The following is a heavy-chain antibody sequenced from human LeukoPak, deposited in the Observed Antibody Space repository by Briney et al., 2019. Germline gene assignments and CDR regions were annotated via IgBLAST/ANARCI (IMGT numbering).Heavy chain of an antibody. CDR3: ARDGGYGDYVYYYYMDV. V-gene: IGHV1-2*06. J-gene: IGHJ6*03. CDR2: INPNSGGT. Sequence: ASVKVSCXASGYTFTGYYMHWVRQAPGQGLEWMGRINPNSGGTNYAQKFQGRVTMTRDPSISTAYMELSRLRSDDTAVYYCARDGGYGDYVYYYYMDVWGKGTTVTVSS. CDR1: GYTFTGYY. D-gene: IGHD4-17*01.